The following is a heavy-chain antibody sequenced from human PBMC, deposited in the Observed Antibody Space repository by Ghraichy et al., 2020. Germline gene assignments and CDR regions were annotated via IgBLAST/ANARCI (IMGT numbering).Heavy chain of an antibody. CDR3: ARDGRDFWSGYYFDY. J-gene: IGHJ4*02. CDR2: IYHSGST. CDR1: GGSISSSNW. Sequence: ESLNISCAVSGGSISSSNWWSWVRQPPGKGLEWIGEIYHSGSTNYNPSLKSRVTISVDKSKNQFSLKLSSVTAADTAVYYCARDGRDFWSGYYFDYWGQGTLVTVSS. V-gene: IGHV4-4*02. D-gene: IGHD3-3*01.